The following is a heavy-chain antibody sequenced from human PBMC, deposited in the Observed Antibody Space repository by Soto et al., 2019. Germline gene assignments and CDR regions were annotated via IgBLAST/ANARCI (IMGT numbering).Heavy chain of an antibody. J-gene: IGHJ4*02. CDR2: IWYDGSNK. D-gene: IGHD6-13*01. V-gene: IGHV3-33*01. CDR1: GFTFSSYG. Sequence: QVQLVESGGGVVQPGRSLRLSCAASGFTFSSYGMHWVRQALGKGLEWVAVIWYDGSNKYYADSVKGRFTISRDNSKNTLYLQMNSLRAEDTAVYYCARGSLAAAGTFDYWGQGTLVTVSS. CDR3: ARGSLAAAGTFDY.